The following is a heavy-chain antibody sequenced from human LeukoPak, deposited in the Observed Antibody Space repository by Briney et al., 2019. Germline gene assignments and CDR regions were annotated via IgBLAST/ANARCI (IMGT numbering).Heavy chain of an antibody. D-gene: IGHD6-13*01. Sequence: ASVKVSCKASGYTFTSYGISWVRQAPGQGLEWMGWMNPNSGNTGYAQKFQGRVTMTRNTSISTAYMELSSLRSEDTAVYYCARRTGEYSSSWYYFDYWGQGTLVTVSS. V-gene: IGHV1-8*02. CDR1: GYTFTSYG. J-gene: IGHJ4*02. CDR3: ARRTGEYSSSWYYFDY. CDR2: MNPNSGNT.